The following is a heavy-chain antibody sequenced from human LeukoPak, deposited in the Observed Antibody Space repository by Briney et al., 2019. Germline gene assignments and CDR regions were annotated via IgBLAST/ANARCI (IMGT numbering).Heavy chain of an antibody. Sequence: SETLSLTCAVSGGSISSNNWWGWVRQPPGKGLEWIGEIYHSGSPNYNPSLKSRVTISVDKPRNHFSLNLSSVTAADTAVYYCARVNINNWHSCDYWGQGTLVTVSS. V-gene: IGHV4-4*02. CDR1: GGSISSNNW. CDR3: ARVNINNWHSCDY. D-gene: IGHD1-1*01. J-gene: IGHJ4*02. CDR2: IYHSGSP.